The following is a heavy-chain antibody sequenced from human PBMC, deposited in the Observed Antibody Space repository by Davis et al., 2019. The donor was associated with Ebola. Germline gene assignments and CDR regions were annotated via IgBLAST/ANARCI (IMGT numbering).Heavy chain of an antibody. Sequence: PGGSLRLSCAASGFAVNSHWMHWVRQAPGKGLVWVSRINGDGSSIKFADSVKGRFTISRDNAKNTLHLQMNSLRAEDTGVYYCVRDIATRNCGGDCPLAYWGQGTLVTVSS. CDR1: GFAVNSHW. J-gene: IGHJ4*02. V-gene: IGHV3-74*03. CDR3: VRDIATRNCGGDCPLAY. D-gene: IGHD2-21*02. CDR2: INGDGSSI.